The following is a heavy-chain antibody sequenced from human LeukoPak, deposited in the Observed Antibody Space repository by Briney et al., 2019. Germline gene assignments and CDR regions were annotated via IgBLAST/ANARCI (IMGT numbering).Heavy chain of an antibody. CDR2: IFYTGKT. Sequence: SETLSLTRTVSGGSVYTSDYYWGWVRQPPGKGPEWIGDIFYTGKTNYNPSLKSRVSISIDTSKNQFSLKLTSVTAADTAVYYCARVFDSWGQGTLVTASS. CDR3: ARVFDS. V-gene: IGHV4-39*07. CDR1: GGSVYTSDYY. J-gene: IGHJ4*02.